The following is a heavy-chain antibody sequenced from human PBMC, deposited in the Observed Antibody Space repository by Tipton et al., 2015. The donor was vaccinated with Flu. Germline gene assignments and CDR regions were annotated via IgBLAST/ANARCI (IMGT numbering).Heavy chain of an antibody. J-gene: IGHJ5*02. CDR2: IGTSGDT. CDR3: ARRDYSNYVSEPKNWFDP. Sequence: SLRLSCEASGFTFSSYDMHWVRQTTGKGLEWVSGIGTSGDTYYPGSVKGRFTISRENAKNSVYLQVNSLRAGDTAVYYCARRDYSNYVSEPKNWFDPWGQGILVTVSS. D-gene: IGHD4-11*01. V-gene: IGHV3-13*01. CDR1: GFTFSSYD.